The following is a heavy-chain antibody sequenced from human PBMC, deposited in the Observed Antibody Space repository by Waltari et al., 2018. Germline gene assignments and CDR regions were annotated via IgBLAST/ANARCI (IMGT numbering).Heavy chain of an antibody. CDR1: GFTFSSYA. V-gene: IGHV3-23*01. Sequence: EVQLLESGGGLVQPGGSLRLSCAASGFTFSSYAMTWVRQAPGKGWEWVASITGGGGDTYYADSVKGRFTLSRDNSKNTVYLQMNSLRVEDTAVYYCAKDRTGTFDYWGQGTLVTVSS. CDR2: ITGGGGDT. J-gene: IGHJ4*02. CDR3: AKDRTGTFDY. D-gene: IGHD3-9*01.